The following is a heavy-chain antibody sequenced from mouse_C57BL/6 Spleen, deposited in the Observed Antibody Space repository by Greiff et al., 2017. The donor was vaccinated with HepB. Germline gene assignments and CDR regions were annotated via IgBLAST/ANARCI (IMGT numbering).Heavy chain of an antibody. CDR3: TRERDYYGSSLGFDY. V-gene: IGHV5-9-1*02. CDR1: GFTFSSYA. CDR2: ISSGGDYI. D-gene: IGHD1-1*01. Sequence: EVQGVESGEGLVKPGGSLKLSCAASGFTFSSYAMSWVRQTPEKRLEWVAYISSGGDYIYYADTVKGRFTISRDNARNTLYLQMSSLKSEDTAMYYCTRERDYYGSSLGFDYWGQGTTLTVSS. J-gene: IGHJ2*01.